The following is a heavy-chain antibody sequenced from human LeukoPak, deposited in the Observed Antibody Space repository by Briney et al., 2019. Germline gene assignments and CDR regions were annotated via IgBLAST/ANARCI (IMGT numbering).Heavy chain of an antibody. CDR3: ARNSAMYNNSPLDY. D-gene: IGHD6-13*01. Sequence: SCKASGYTFTGYYMHWVRQAPGKGLEWVAVISYDGSNKYYADSVKGRFTISRDNSKNTLYLQMNSLRADDTAVYYCARNSAMYNNSPLDYWGQGTLVTVSS. CDR2: ISYDGSNK. CDR1: GYTFTGYY. V-gene: IGHV3-30-3*01. J-gene: IGHJ4*02.